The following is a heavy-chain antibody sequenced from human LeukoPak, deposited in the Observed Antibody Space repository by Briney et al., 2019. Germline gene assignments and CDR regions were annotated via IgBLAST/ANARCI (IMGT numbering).Heavy chain of an antibody. Sequence: GGSLRLSCVASGFTFSDYYMSWIRQAPGKGLEWVSYISSGGSNIYYADSVKGRFTISRDNAKNSLYLQMNSLRAEDTAVYYCASDARHSEVGYFDYWGQGTLVTVSS. J-gene: IGHJ4*02. CDR3: ASDARHSEVGYFDY. V-gene: IGHV3-11*01. CDR2: ISSGGSNI. CDR1: GFTFSDYY. D-gene: IGHD6-6*01.